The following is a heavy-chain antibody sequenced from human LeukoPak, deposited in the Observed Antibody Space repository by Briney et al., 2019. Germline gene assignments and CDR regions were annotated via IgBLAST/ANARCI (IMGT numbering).Heavy chain of an antibody. J-gene: IGHJ4*02. D-gene: IGHD2-15*01. CDR2: IYESGTT. CDR3: TRGAWATRLGS. Sequence: SETLSLTCAVYGESLNSYYWSWVRQPPGEGLEWIGEIYESGTTEYNPSLKSRVTISMVPSKQQFSLSLSSVTAADTAVYYCTRGAWATRLGSWGLGTPVIVSS. V-gene: IGHV4-34*01. CDR1: GESLNSYY.